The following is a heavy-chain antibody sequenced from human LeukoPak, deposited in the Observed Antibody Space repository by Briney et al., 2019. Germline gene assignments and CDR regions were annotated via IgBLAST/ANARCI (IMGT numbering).Heavy chain of an antibody. V-gene: IGHV1-2*02. CDR2: FNPNSGGT. CDR1: GYTFTDYY. Sequence: ASVKVSCKASGYTFTDYYMPWVRQAPGQGLEWMGWFNPNSGGTNYAQKFQGRVTMTRDTSISTAYMELSRLRSDDTAVYYCARGGLSSTSRFIDYWGQGTLVTVSS. D-gene: IGHD2-2*01. CDR3: ARGGLSSTSRFIDY. J-gene: IGHJ4*02.